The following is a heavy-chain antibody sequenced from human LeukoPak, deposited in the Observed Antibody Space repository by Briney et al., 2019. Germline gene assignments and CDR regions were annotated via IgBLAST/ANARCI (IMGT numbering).Heavy chain of an antibody. CDR1: GYTFTGYY. V-gene: IGHV1-2*02. Sequence: ASVKVSCKASGYTFTGYYMHWVRQAPEQGLEWMGWINPNSGGTNYAQKFQGRVTMTRDTSISTAYMELSRLRSDDTAVYYCARRAQVERRHSQFDYWGQGTLVTVSS. CDR2: INPNSGGT. D-gene: IGHD1-1*01. J-gene: IGHJ4*02. CDR3: ARRAQVERRHSQFDY.